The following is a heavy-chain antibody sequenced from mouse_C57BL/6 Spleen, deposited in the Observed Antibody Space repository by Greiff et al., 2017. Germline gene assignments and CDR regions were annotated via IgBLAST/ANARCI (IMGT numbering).Heavy chain of an antibody. Sequence: QVQLKESGAELARPGASVKLSCKASGYTFTSYGISWVKQRTGQGLEWIGEIYPRSGNTYYNEKFKGKATLTADKSSSTAYMELRSLTSEDSAVYFCASVDDYGDYAMDYWGQGTSVTVSS. V-gene: IGHV1-81*01. J-gene: IGHJ4*01. CDR1: GYTFTSYG. D-gene: IGHD2-4*01. CDR3: ASVDDYGDYAMDY. CDR2: IYPRSGNT.